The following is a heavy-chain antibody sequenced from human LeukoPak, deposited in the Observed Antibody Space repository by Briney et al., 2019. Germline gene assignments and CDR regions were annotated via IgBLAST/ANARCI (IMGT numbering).Heavy chain of an antibody. J-gene: IGHJ6*02. D-gene: IGHD2-15*01. CDR1: GGTLSSYA. CDR3: ARTVLGYCSGGSCYLNGMDV. CDR2: IIPIIGTA. Sequence: SVKVSCKASGGTLSSYAISWVRQAPGQGLEWMGGIIPIIGTANYAQKFQGRVTITADESTSTAYMELSSLRSEDTAVYYCARTVLGYCSGGSCYLNGMDVWGQGTTVTVSS. V-gene: IGHV1-69*13.